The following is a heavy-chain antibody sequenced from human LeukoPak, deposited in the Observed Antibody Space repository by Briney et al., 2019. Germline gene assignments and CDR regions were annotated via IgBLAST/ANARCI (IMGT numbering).Heavy chain of an antibody. J-gene: IGHJ6*02. CDR2: ISYDGSNK. CDR3: ARDIKWLGRYYYYGLDV. V-gene: IGHV3-30-3*01. CDR1: GFTLNNYA. D-gene: IGHD6-19*01. Sequence: GGSLRLSCAASGFTLNNYAMHWVRQAPGKGLEWVAVISYDGSNKYYADSVRGRFTISRDNSKNTLYLQVNSLRAEDTAVYYCARDIKWLGRYYYYGLDVWGQGTTVTVSS.